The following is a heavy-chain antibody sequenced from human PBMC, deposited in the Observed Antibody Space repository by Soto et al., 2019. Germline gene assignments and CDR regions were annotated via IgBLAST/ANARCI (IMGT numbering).Heavy chain of an antibody. D-gene: IGHD1-20*01. V-gene: IGHV3-23*01. CDR3: VRRAITVPTNGGAFDV. CDR1: GFTFSSFV. Sequence: GGSLRLSCAASGFTFSSFVVNWVRQAPRKGLEWVSTVSPGGDGSHYTDSAKGRFTISRDNSRRTLHLQMVSLRAEDAAVYFCVRRAITVPTNGGAFDVWGQGIVVTVSS. J-gene: IGHJ3*01. CDR2: VSPGGDGS.